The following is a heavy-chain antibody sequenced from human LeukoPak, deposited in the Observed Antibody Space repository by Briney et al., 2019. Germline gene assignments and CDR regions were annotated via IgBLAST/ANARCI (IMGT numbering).Heavy chain of an antibody. CDR1: GFIFSSFS. D-gene: IGHD6-13*01. CDR3: ARDVVGSSNNGMDV. J-gene: IGHJ6*02. V-gene: IGHV3-30*03. Sequence: PGGSLRLSCAASGFIFSSFSMNWVRQAPGKGLEWVAVISYDGSNKYYADSVKGRFTISRDNSKNTLYLQMNSLRAEDTAVYYCARDVVGSSNNGMDVWGQGTTVAVSS. CDR2: ISYDGSNK.